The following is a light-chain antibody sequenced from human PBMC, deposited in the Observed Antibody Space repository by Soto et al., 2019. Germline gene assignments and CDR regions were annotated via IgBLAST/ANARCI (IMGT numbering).Light chain of an antibody. CDR2: DAS. CDR3: QQRSTWPPA. CDR1: QSVGRY. V-gene: IGKV3-11*01. Sequence: EIVLTQSPATLSLSPGEGATLSCRASQSVGRYLARYQQKPGQAPRLLIYDASNRATGIPARFSGSGSGTDFTLTISSLEPEDFALYYCQQRSTWPPAFGQGTKLEIK. J-gene: IGKJ2*01.